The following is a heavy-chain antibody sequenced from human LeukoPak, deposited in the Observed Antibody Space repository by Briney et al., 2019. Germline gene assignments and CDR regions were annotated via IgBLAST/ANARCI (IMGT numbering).Heavy chain of an antibody. J-gene: IGHJ4*02. CDR2: ITTNGGST. CDR3: ARDSSGEGDY. CDR1: GFTFSTYS. D-gene: IGHD6-19*01. V-gene: IGHV3-64*01. Sequence: GGSLRLSCAASGFTFSTYSMHWVRQAPGKGLEYVSAITTNGGSTYYAKSVKGRFTISRDNSKNTLYMQMNSLRTEDTALYYCARDSSGEGDYWGQGTLATVSS.